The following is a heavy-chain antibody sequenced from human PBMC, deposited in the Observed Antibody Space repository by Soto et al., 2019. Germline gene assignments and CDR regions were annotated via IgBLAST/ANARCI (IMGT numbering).Heavy chain of an antibody. CDR2: VTPSSGGT. V-gene: IGHV1-2*02. D-gene: IGHD3-22*01. J-gene: IGHJ6*02. Sequence: QVQLVQSGAEVKKPGASVMVSCKTSGYTFNDYYIHWVRQAPGQGLEWMGWVTPSSGGTHYAQKFRGRVTMTSDSSTSTAYMELSSLRSDDTAVYYCASGRVVVVGSRAYYGMDVWGQGTTVTVSS. CDR1: GYTFNDYY. CDR3: ASGRVVVVGSRAYYGMDV.